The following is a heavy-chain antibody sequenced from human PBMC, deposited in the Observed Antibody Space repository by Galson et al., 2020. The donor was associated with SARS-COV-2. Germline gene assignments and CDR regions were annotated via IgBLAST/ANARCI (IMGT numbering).Heavy chain of an antibody. Sequence: GGSLRLSCAASGFSFTLHPMHWVRQAPGKGLEWVAVSSYDGTQEFYAESVKGRFTISRDNSKSAVHLQMNGLRVDDTAVYYYVRDKLGDKFVLGYWGQGTQVTVAS. CDR2: SSYDGTQE. V-gene: IGHV3-30*04. J-gene: IGHJ4*02. D-gene: IGHD3-22*01. CDR3: VRDKLGDKFVLGY. CDR1: GFSFTLHP.